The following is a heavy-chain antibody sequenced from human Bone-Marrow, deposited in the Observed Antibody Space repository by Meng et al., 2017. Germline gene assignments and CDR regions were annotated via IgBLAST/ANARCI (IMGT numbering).Heavy chain of an antibody. CDR3: ARDTAGPAAILFDY. CDR2: INHSGST. Sequence: QVQLQQWGAGLLKPSETLSLTCAVYGGSFSGYYWSWSRQPPGKGLEWIGEINHSGSTNYNPSLKSRVTISVDTSKNQFSLKLSSVTAADTAVYYCARDTAGPAAILFDYWGQGTLVTVSS. J-gene: IGHJ4*02. V-gene: IGHV4-34*01. D-gene: IGHD2-2*01. CDR1: GGSFSGYY.